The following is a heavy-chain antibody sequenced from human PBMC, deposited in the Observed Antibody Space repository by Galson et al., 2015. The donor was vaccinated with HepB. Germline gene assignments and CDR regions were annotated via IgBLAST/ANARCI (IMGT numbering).Heavy chain of an antibody. J-gene: IGHJ4*02. D-gene: IGHD3-3*01. CDR1: GVSFDTYA. CDR3: AKDPDFDFYSEKSTTFDY. V-gene: IGHV3-23*01. Sequence: SLRLSCAASGVSFDTYAMSWVRQAPGKGLEWVSSISGGGYNTNYADAVRRRFTISRDNSNNTVCLQMNSLRGADTAMYYCAKDPDFDFYSEKSTTFDYWGRGTLVTVSS. CDR2: ISGGGYNT.